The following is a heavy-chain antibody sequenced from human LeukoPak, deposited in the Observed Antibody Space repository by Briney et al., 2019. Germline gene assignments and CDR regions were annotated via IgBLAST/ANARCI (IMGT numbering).Heavy chain of an antibody. V-gene: IGHV3-30*04. J-gene: IGHJ5*02. D-gene: IGHD2-15*01. CDR2: ISYDGSNK. Sequence: PGRSLRLSCAASGFTFSSYAMHWVRQAPGKGLEWVAVISYDGSNKYYADSVKGRFTISRDNSKNTLYLQVNSLRAEDTAVYYCARGIIVVVAATSNWFDPWGQGTLVTVSS. CDR3: ARGIIVVVAATSNWFDP. CDR1: GFTFSSYA.